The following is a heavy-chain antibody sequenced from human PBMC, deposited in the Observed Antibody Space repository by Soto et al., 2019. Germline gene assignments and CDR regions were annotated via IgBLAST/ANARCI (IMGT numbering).Heavy chain of an antibody. Sequence: ASVKVSCKASGYTFTNYVISWVRQAPGQGLEWMGWINPNSGGTNYAQKFQGWVTMTRDTSISTAYMELSRLRSDDTAVYYCARESRGLPQKDYYYYGMDVWGQGTTVTVSS. D-gene: IGHD4-17*01. J-gene: IGHJ6*02. V-gene: IGHV1-2*04. CDR2: INPNSGGT. CDR3: ARESRGLPQKDYYYYGMDV. CDR1: GYTFTNYV.